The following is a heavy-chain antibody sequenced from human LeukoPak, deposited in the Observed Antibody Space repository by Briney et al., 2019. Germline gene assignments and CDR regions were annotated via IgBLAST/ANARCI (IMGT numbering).Heavy chain of an antibody. CDR1: GFIFSNYA. CDR3: ARDSWDTWLRGIMVSYYYYMDV. J-gene: IGHJ6*03. V-gene: IGHV3-30*04. CDR2: ISYDGSNV. D-gene: IGHD3-10*01. Sequence: GRSLRLSCAASGFIFSNYAMHWVRQAPGKGLEWVANISYDGSNVHYVDSVKGRFTISRDNSKNTLYLQMSSLRHEDTAVYYCARDSWDTWLRGIMVSYYYYMDVWGKGTAVTVSS.